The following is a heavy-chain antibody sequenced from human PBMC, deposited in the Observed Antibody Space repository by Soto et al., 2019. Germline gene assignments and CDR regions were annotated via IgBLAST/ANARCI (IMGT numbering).Heavy chain of an antibody. Sequence: GASVKVSCQASGYTFTSYYMHWVRQAPGQGLEWMGIINPSGGSTSYAQKFQGRVTMTRDTSTSTVYMELSSLRTEDTGVYYCARDLGSCGESPNYYGMDVWGQGTTVTVSS. D-gene: IGHD3-10*01. J-gene: IGHJ6*02. CDR3: ARDLGSCGESPNYYGMDV. CDR1: GYTFTSYY. V-gene: IGHV1-46*01. CDR2: INPSGGST.